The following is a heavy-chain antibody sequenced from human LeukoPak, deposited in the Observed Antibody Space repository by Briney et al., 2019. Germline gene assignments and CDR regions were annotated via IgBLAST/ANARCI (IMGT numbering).Heavy chain of an antibody. Sequence: GGSLRLSCAASGFTFYDYAMHWVRQAPGKGLEWVSGISWNSGSIGYADSVKGRFTISRDSAKNSLYLEMSSLRVEDTAVYYCVRAFGGYDSQRFYYNMDVWGKGTTVTVSS. CDR2: ISWNSGSI. D-gene: IGHD5-12*01. J-gene: IGHJ6*03. CDR1: GFTFYDYA. CDR3: VRAFGGYDSQRFYYNMDV. V-gene: IGHV3-9*01.